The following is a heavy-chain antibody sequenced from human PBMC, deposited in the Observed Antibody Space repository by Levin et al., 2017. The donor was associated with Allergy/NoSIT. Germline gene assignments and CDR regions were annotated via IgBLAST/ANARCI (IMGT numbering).Heavy chain of an antibody. CDR2: MYHTGTT. CDR3: ARRGDAYSPRFYGMDV. J-gene: IGHJ6*02. D-gene: IGHD5-24*01. V-gene: IGHV4-39*01. CDR1: SGSISSTSYY. Sequence: SETLSLTCIVSSGSISSTSYYWGWIRQPPGKGLEWIGSMYHTGTTYYNPSLKSRVTMSVDTSMNQFSLKLTSLTASDTAVYYCARRGDAYSPRFYGMDVWGQGTTVTVSS.